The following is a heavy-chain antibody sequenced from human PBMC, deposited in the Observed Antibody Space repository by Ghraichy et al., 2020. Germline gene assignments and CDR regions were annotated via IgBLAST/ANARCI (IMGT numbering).Heavy chain of an antibody. CDR1: GFTFSSYA. V-gene: IGHV3-30-3*01. CDR3: ARGDHYGGALYGMDV. J-gene: IGHJ6*02. CDR2: ISYDGSNK. Sequence: LSLTCAASGFTFSSYAMHWVRQAPGKGLEWVAVISYDGSNKYYADSVKGRFTISRDNSKNTLYLQMNSLRAEDTAVYYCARGDHYGGALYGMDVWGQGTTVTVSS. D-gene: IGHD3-16*01.